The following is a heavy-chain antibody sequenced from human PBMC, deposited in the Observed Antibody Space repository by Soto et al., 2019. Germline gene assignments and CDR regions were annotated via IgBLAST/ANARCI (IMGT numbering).Heavy chain of an antibody. J-gene: IGHJ6*02. CDR1: GGSISSYY. V-gene: IGHV4-4*07. Sequence: QVQLQESGPGLVKPSETLSLTCTVSGGSISSYYWSWIRQPAGKGLEWIGRIYTSGSTNYNPSLKSRVTMSVDTSKNQFSLKLSSVTAADTAVYYCARDGGSGSYSSYYYYGMDVWGQGTTVTGSS. D-gene: IGHD3-10*01. CDR3: ARDGGSGSYSSYYYYGMDV. CDR2: IYTSGST.